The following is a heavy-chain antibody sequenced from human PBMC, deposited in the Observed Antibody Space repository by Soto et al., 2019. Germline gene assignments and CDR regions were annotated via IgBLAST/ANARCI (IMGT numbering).Heavy chain of an antibody. CDR3: TIVANDY. CDR1: GFSFSIYA. Sequence: EVSLLESGGGLVQPGGSLRLSCTASGFSFSIYAMSWVRQAPGKGLEWVSSLSGSGGRTHYAESVKGRFTISRDNSKNTVDLQMNSLRVDDTAVYYCTIVANDYWGQGTLVTVSS. CDR2: LSGSGGRT. J-gene: IGHJ4*02. D-gene: IGHD3-16*02. V-gene: IGHV3-23*01.